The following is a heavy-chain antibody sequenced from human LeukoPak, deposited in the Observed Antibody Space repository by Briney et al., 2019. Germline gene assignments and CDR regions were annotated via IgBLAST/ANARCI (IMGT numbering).Heavy chain of an antibody. CDR3: ARVVRAPLSYYYYYMDV. D-gene: IGHD2/OR15-2a*01. J-gene: IGHJ6*03. CDR2: IYTSGST. V-gene: IGHV4-38-2*02. CDR1: GYSISSGYY. Sequence: SETLSLTCTVSGYSISSGYYWGWIRQPPGKGLEWIGRIYTSGSTNYNPSLKSRVTMSVDTSKNQFSLKLSSVTAADTAVYYCARVVRAPLSYYYYYMDVWGKGTTVTISS.